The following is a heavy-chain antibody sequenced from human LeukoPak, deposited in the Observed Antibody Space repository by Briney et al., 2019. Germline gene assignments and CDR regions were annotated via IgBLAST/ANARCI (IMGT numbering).Heavy chain of an antibody. V-gene: IGHV3-30*02. Sequence: PGGSLRLSCAASGFTFSRHGMHWVRQAPGKGLEWVAFIRYDGSEKYYADCVKGRFTISRDNSENTLYLQMNSLRPEDSAVYYCAKGSYYSSNNCPQYYYYMDVSGKGTTVIVSS. J-gene: IGHJ6*03. CDR1: GFTFSRHG. D-gene: IGHD2-21*01. CDR2: IRYDGSEK. CDR3: AKGSYYSSNNCPQYYYYMDV.